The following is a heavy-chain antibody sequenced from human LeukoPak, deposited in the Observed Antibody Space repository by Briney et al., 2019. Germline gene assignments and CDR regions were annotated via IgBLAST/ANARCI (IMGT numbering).Heavy chain of an antibody. CDR2: INPNSGGT. V-gene: IGHV1-2*02. CDR1: GYTFTGYY. CDR3: AGYYYDSSVTFDY. Sequence: ASVKVSCKASGYTFTGYYMHWVRQAPGQGLEWMGWINPNSGGTNYAQKFQGRVTMTRDTSISTAYMELSRLRSDDTAIYYCAGYYYDSSVTFDYWGQGTLVTVSS. J-gene: IGHJ4*02. D-gene: IGHD3-22*01.